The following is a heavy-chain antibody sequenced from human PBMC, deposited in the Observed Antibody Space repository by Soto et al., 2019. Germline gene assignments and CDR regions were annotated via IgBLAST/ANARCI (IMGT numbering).Heavy chain of an antibody. CDR2: ISRSGST. Sequence: HVQLQESGPGLLTPSQTLSLTCTVSGGSIISAAYYWSWIRQHPGKGLEWIRYISRSGSTYYNPSLKSRVIISVDTSKNQFSLSLTSVTAADTAVYYCAREYTYGSNFFDCWGQGALVTVSS. V-gene: IGHV4-31*03. D-gene: IGHD2-2*02. CDR3: AREYTYGSNFFDC. CDR1: GGSIISAAYY. J-gene: IGHJ4*02.